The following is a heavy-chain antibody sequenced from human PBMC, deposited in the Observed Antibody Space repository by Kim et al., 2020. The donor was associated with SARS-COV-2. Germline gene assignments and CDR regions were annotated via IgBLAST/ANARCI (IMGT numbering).Heavy chain of an antibody. CDR1: GFTFSGST. J-gene: IGHJ3*02. V-gene: IGHV3-73*01. CDR3: TRVNAIPGGWYDAFDI. D-gene: IGHD6-19*01. Sequence: GGSLRLSCAASGFTFSGSTMHWVRQASGKGLEWVGRIRSKANSYATAYAASVKNRFTISRDDSKNTAYLQMNSLKTEDTAVYCCTRVNAIPGGWYDAFDIWGRGTMVTVSS. CDR2: IRSKANSYAT.